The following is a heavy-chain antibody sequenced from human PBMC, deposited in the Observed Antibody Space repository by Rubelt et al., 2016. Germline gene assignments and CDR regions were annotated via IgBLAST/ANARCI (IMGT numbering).Heavy chain of an antibody. V-gene: IGHV3-48*01. CDR1: GFTFSSYN. CDR2: ISSSSSTI. CDR3: AREFIAAAFY. D-gene: IGHD6-13*01. J-gene: IGHJ4*02. Sequence: VQLVESGGGVVQPGRSLRLSCAASGFTFSSYNMNWVRQAPGKGLEWVSYISSSSSTIYYTDSVKGRFHISRDNAKHSLYLQMNSLRAEDTAVYYCAREFIAAAFYWGQGTLVTVSS.